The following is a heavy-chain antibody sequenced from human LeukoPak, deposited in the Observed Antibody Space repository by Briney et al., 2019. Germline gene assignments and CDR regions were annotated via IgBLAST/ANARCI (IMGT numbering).Heavy chain of an antibody. CDR1: GVTFSSYE. V-gene: IGHV3-48*03. J-gene: IGHJ4*02. D-gene: IGHD3-9*01. Sequence: GGSLRLSCAAAGVTFSSYEMNWVRQAPGEGVEWGSYISSSGSTIYYADSVKGRFTISRDNAKNSLYLQMNSLRAEDTAVYYCATETLDFDWSPSEVHYFDYWGQGTLVTVSS. CDR2: ISSSGSTI. CDR3: ATETLDFDWSPSEVHYFDY.